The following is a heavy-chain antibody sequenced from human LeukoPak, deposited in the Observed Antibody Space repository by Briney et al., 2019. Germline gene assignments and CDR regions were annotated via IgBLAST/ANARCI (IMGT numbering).Heavy chain of an antibody. J-gene: IGHJ3*02. CDR2: IKQDGSEK. CDR1: GFTFSSYA. CDR3: ARAAI. V-gene: IGHV3-7*01. Sequence: GGSLRLSCAASGFTFSSYAMGWVRQAPGKGLEWVANIKQDGSEKYYVDSVKGRFTISRDNAKNSLYLQMNSLRAEDTAVYYCARAAIWGQGTMVTVSS.